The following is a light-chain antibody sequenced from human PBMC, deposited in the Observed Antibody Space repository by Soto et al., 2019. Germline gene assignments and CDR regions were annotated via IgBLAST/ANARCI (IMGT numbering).Light chain of an antibody. J-gene: IGKJ3*01. Sequence: EIVLTQSPGTLSLSPGERATLSCRASQSVSSGYLAWYQQKPGQAPRLLIYGASSRATGVPARFSGSGSGPDFTLTISRLEPEDFAVYYCQQYDTSPVTFGPGTRVDL. V-gene: IGKV3-20*01. CDR1: QSVSSGY. CDR3: QQYDTSPVT. CDR2: GAS.